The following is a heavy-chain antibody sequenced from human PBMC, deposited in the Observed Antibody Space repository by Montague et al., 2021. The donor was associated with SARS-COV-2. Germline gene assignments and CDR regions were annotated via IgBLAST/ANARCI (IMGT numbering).Heavy chain of an antibody. CDR2: VHYTGST. V-gene: IGHV4-59*01. CDR3: ARAQNTCFIANCVNYFEV. Sequence: SETLSLTCEVSGGSISSYYWSWIRQSPGKGLEWIGYVHYTGSTKYNPSLKTRVTLSLDTPKNHFSLKLSCVTAADTAVYYCARAQNTCFIANCVNYFEVWGLGALVTVSS. CDR1: GGSISSYY. J-gene: IGHJ4*02. D-gene: IGHD1-1*01.